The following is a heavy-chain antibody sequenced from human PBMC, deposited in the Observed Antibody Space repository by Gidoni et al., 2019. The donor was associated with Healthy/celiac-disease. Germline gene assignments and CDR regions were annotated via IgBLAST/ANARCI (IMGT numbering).Heavy chain of an antibody. CDR2: IYSGGST. V-gene: IGHV3-53*02. D-gene: IGHD4-17*01. Sequence: EVQLVETGGGLLQPGGSLSISCAASGLTVSSNYMRWVRQAPGKGLEWVSVIYSGGSTYYADSVKGRFTISRDNSKNTLYLQMNSLRAEDTAVYYCAREPGDYCGFDYWGQGTLVTVSS. CDR1: GLTVSSNY. CDR3: AREPGDYCGFDY. J-gene: IGHJ4*02.